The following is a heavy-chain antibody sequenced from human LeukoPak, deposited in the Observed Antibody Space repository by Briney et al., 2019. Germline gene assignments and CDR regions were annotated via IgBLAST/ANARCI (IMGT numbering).Heavy chain of an antibody. V-gene: IGHV4-59*01. CDR1: GGSISSYY. Sequence: PSETLSLTCTVSGGSISSYYWSWIRQPPGKGLEWIGYIYYSGSTNYNPSLKSRVTISVDTSKNQFSLKLSPVTAADTAVYYCARDLAGGWFDPWGQGTLVTVSS. D-gene: IGHD6-13*01. CDR2: IYYSGST. J-gene: IGHJ5*02. CDR3: ARDLAGGWFDP.